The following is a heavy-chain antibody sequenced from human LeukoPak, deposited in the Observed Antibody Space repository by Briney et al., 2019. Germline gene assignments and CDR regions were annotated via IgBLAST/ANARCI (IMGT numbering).Heavy chain of an antibody. V-gene: IGHV3-7*01. CDR3: ARLRYGGFDA. CDR1: GFTFTSYW. J-gene: IGHJ5*02. Sequence: GGSLRLSCAASGFTFTSYWMSWVRQAPGKGLEWVANIKYERSEKYYVDSVKGRFTISRDNAKNALYLQMNSLRAEDTAVYYCARLRYGGFDARGQGTLVTVSS. D-gene: IGHD5-18*01. CDR2: IKYERSEK.